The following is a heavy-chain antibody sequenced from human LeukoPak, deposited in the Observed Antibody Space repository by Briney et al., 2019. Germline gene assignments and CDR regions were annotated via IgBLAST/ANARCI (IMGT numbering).Heavy chain of an antibody. D-gene: IGHD2-2*01. CDR1: GGSFSGYY. Sequence: SETLSLTCAVYGGSFSGYYWSWIRQPPGKGLEWIGEINHSGSTNYNPSLKSRLTISVDPSKNPFSLKLSSVTAEDTAVYYCARVMKLLWQNDAFDIWGQGTMVTVSS. V-gene: IGHV4-34*01. J-gene: IGHJ3*02. CDR2: INHSGST. CDR3: ARVMKLLWQNDAFDI.